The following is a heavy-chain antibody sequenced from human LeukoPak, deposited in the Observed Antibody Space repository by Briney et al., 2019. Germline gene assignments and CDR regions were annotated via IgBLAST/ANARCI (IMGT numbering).Heavy chain of an antibody. V-gene: IGHV3-9*01. Sequence: GGSLRLSCAASGFTFDDYAMHWVRHAPGKGLEWVSGISWNSGSIGYADSVKGRFTISRDNAKNSLYLQMNSLRAEDTALYYCAKGDPPASYYYYGMDVWGQGTTVTVSS. CDR3: AKGDPPASYYYYGMDV. CDR1: GFTFDDYA. J-gene: IGHJ6*02. CDR2: ISWNSGSI.